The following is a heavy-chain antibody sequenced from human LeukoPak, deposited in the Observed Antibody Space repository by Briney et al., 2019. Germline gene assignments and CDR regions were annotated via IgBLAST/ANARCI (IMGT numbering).Heavy chain of an antibody. V-gene: IGHV3-53*01. D-gene: IGHD3-10*01. CDR1: GFTVSSNY. Sequence: PGGSLRLSCAASGFTVSSNYMSWVRQAPGKGLEWVSVIYSGGSTYYADSVKGRFTISRDNSKNTLYLQMNSLRAEDTAVYCCASRRPGSYPEFDYWGQGTLVTASS. CDR3: ASRRPGSYPEFDY. CDR2: IYSGGST. J-gene: IGHJ4*02.